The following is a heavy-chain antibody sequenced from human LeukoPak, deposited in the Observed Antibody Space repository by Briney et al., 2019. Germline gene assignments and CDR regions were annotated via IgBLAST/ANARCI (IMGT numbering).Heavy chain of an antibody. CDR3: ARVSLVRGGSDYFDY. V-gene: IGHV4-59*08. Sequence: SETLSLTCTVSGGSISSYYWSWIRQPPGKGPEWLGYIYYSGSTNYNPSLKSRVTISVDTSKNQFSLKLSSVTAADTAVYYCARVSLVRGGSDYFDYWGQGTLVTVSS. J-gene: IGHJ4*02. CDR2: IYYSGST. CDR1: GGSISSYY. D-gene: IGHD2-21*01.